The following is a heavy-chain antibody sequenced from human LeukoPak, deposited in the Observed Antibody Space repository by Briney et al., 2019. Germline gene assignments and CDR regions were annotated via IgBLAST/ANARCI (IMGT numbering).Heavy chain of an antibody. V-gene: IGHV3-23*01. CDR1: GFTFSSYW. Sequence: GGSLRLSCAASGFTFSSYWMNWARQAPGKGLEWVSAISGSGGSTYYADSVKGRFTISRDNSKNTLYLQMNSLRAEDTAVYYCAKDRGSMVRGEMDVWGQGTTVTVSS. J-gene: IGHJ6*02. CDR2: ISGSGGST. D-gene: IGHD3-10*01. CDR3: AKDRGSMVRGEMDV.